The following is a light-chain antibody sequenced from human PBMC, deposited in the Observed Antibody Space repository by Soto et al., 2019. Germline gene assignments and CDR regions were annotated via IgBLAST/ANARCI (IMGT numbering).Light chain of an antibody. CDR2: GAS. J-gene: IGKJ2*01. CDR1: QSISSY. CDR3: QQYGSSPYT. Sequence: EIVLTQSPGTLSLYPGERATLPCRASQSISSYLAWYQQKPGQAPRLLISGASTRATGIPDRFSGSGSGTDFTLPISRLEPEDFSVYYCQQYGSSPYTFGQGTNLEIK. V-gene: IGKV3-20*01.